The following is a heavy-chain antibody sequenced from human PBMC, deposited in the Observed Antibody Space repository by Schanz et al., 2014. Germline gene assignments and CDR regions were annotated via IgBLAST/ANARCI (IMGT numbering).Heavy chain of an antibody. D-gene: IGHD2-15*01. CDR2: IIPILGIA. CDR3: ARGRGCAGGSCYSWVDL. V-gene: IGHV1-69*02. Sequence: QVQLVQSEAEVKKPGSSVKVSCKASGGTFSSYTISWVRQAPGQGLEWMGSIIPILGIANYAQNFQGRVTITADTATTAAYMELSSMRSEDTAVYYCARGRGCAGGSCYSWVDLWGQGTLVTVAS. CDR1: GGTFSSYT. J-gene: IGHJ5*02.